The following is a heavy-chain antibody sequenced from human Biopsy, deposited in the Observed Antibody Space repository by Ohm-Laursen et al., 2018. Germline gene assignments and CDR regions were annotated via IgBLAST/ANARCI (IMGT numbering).Heavy chain of an antibody. CDR1: GGSVSSGGFY. V-gene: IGHV4-31*01. J-gene: IGHJ2*01. CDR3: AGRPYGGTRYWYFDL. CDR2: IYYSGTT. D-gene: IGHD4-23*01. Sequence: SDTLSLTCTVSGGSVSSGGFYWSWIRQHPGKGLEWIGYIYYSGTTYYNPSLKSLVTISVDTSKNQFSLKLNSVTAADTAVYYCAGRPYGGTRYWYFDLWGRGTLVTVSS.